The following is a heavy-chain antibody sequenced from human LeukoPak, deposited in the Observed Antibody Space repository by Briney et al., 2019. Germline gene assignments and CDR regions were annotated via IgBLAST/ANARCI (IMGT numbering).Heavy chain of an antibody. J-gene: IGHJ4*02. CDR1: GFTFSSYS. CDR3: AKAPYYYDSSGYLVY. CDR2: ISGSGGST. Sequence: GGSLRLSCAASGFTFSSYSMSWVRQAPGKGLEWVSAISGSGGSTYYADSVKGRFTISRDNSKNTLYLQMNSLRAEDTAVYYCAKAPYYYDSSGYLVYWGQGTLVTVSS. D-gene: IGHD3-22*01. V-gene: IGHV3-23*01.